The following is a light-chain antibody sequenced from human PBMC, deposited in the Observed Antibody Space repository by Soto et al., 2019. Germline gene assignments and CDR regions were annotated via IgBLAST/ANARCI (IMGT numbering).Light chain of an antibody. J-gene: IGLJ1*01. CDR3: ATWDTRLTGRGGDV. CDR2: GND. CDR1: SSDVGQKY. V-gene: IGLV1-51*01. Sequence: QSVLTQPPSVSAAPGQKVTISCSGSSSDVGQKYVSWYQHLPGTAPKLLIYGNDKRPSGIPDRVSASKSGTSATLVITGLQAGDEADYYCATWDTRLTGRGGDVFGIGTKLTVL.